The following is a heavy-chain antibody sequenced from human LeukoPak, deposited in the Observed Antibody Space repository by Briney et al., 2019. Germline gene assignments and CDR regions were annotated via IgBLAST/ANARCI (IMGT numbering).Heavy chain of an antibody. Sequence: PGGSLRLSCAASGFTFSSYAMSXXXXXXXXXXXXXXXISGSGGSTYYADSVKGRFTISRDNSKNTLYLQMNSLRAEDTVVYYCAKKLVPYYYDSSGYSWGQGTLVTVSS. CDR3: AKKLVPYYYDSSGYS. CDR1: GFTFSSYA. D-gene: IGHD3-22*01. J-gene: IGHJ5*02. CDR2: ISGSGGST. V-gene: IGHV3-23*01.